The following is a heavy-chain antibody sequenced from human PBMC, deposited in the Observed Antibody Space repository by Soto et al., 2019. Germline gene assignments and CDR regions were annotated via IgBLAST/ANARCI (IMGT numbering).Heavy chain of an antibody. D-gene: IGHD4-17*01. J-gene: IGHJ5*02. CDR3: ARALATVTTFWFDP. CDR1: GYTFTSYA. V-gene: IGHV1-3*01. Sequence: QVQLVQSGAEVKKPGASVKVSCKASGYTFTSYAMHWVRQAPGQRLEWMGWINAGNGNTKYSQKFQGRVTITRDTSASTAYMELSSLRSEDTAVDYFARALATVTTFWFDPWGQGTLVTVSS. CDR2: INAGNGNT.